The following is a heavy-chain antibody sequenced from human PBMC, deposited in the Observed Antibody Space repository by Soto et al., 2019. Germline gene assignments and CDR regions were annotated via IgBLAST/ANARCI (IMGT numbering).Heavy chain of an antibody. V-gene: IGHV1-69*13. D-gene: IGHD3-10*01. CDR1: GGTFSSYA. Sequence: SAVKVSWKDSGGTFSSYAISWVRQAPGQGLEWMGGIIPIFGTANYAQKFQGRVTITADESTSTAYMELSSLRSEDTAVYYCATGTMVLAIHIRGHGTMVTVS. CDR2: IIPIFGTA. CDR3: ATGTMVLAIHI. J-gene: IGHJ3*02.